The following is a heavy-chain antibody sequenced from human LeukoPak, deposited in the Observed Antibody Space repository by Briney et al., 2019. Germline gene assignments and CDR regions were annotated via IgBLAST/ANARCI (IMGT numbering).Heavy chain of an antibody. Sequence: GESLKISCKGSGYSFTSYWIGWVRQMPGKGLEWMGIIYPGDSDTRYSPSFQGQVTISADKSISTAYLQWSSPKASDTAMYYCARQFYGSTSPNWFDPWGQGTLVTVSS. V-gene: IGHV5-51*01. CDR2: IYPGDSDT. CDR1: GYSFTSYW. CDR3: ARQFYGSTSPNWFDP. J-gene: IGHJ5*02. D-gene: IGHD2-2*01.